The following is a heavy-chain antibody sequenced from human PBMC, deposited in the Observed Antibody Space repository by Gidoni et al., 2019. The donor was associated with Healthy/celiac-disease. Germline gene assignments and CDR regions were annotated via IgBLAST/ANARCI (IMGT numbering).Heavy chain of an antibody. D-gene: IGHD6-6*01. J-gene: IGHJ4*02. CDR1: GGTFRSYA. CDR2: IIPIFGTA. CDR3: ARHGGIAARKPPGYFDY. Sequence: QVQLVQSGTEVKKPGSSVKVSCKASGGTFRSYAISWVRQAPGQGLEWMGGIIPIFGTANYAQKFQGRVTITADESTSTAYMELSSLRSEDTAVYYCARHGGIAARKPPGYFDYWGQGTLVTVSS. V-gene: IGHV1-69*01.